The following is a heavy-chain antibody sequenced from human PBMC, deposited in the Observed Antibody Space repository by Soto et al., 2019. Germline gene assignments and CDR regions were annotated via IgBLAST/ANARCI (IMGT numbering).Heavy chain of an antibody. CDR2: IKSKTDGGTT. D-gene: IGHD1-26*01. V-gene: IGHV3-15*07. J-gene: IGHJ4*02. Sequence: EVQLVESGGALVKPGGSLSLSFAASGFTVNNAWMNWFRQAPGKGLEWVGRIKSKTDGGTTDYAAPVQGRFTISRDDAENTLYLPMNSLKSEDTAVYYCTTAHPWGYWGQGTLVTVSS. CDR3: TTAHPWGY. CDR1: GFTVNNAW.